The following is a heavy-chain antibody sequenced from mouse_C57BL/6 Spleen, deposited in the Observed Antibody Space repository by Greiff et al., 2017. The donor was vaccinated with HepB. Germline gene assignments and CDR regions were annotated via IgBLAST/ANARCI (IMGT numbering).Heavy chain of an antibody. Sequence: QVQLQQPGAELVKPGASVKLSCKASGYTFTSYWMHWVKQRPGRGLEWIGRIDPNSGGTKYNEKFKSKATLTVDTPSSTAYMQLSSLTSEDSAVYYCARGDYYGSSYGDYYAMDYWGQGTSVTVSS. CDR1: GYTFTSYW. V-gene: IGHV1-72*01. CDR2: IDPNSGGT. J-gene: IGHJ4*01. D-gene: IGHD1-1*01. CDR3: ARGDYYGSSYGDYYAMDY.